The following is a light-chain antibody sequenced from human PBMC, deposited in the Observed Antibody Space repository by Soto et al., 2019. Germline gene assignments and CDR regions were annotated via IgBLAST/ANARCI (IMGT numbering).Light chain of an antibody. CDR1: SSNIGKNY. J-gene: IGLJ1*01. CDR2: DNN. V-gene: IGLV1-51*01. Sequence: QSVLTQPPSVFAAPGQKITISCSGSSSNIGKNYVSWYQQFPGTAPKLLIYDNNKRPSGIPDRFSGSRSGTSATLGIAGLQTGDEADYHCGTWDSSLSAYVFGAGTKVTVL. CDR3: GTWDSSLSAYV.